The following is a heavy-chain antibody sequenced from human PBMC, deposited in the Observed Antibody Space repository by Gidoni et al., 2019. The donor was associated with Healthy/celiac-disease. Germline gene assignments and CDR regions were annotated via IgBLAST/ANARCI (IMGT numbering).Heavy chain of an antibody. J-gene: IGHJ4*02. Sequence: EVQLVESGGGLVQPGGSLRLSCAASGFTFSSYWLHWVRQAPGQGLGWVSRINGDGSSTTYADSVKGRFTISRDNAKNTLYLQMNSLIAEDTAVYYCARGVPAAMGLDYWGQGTLVTVSS. CDR3: ARGVPAAMGLDY. D-gene: IGHD2-2*01. CDR1: GFTFSSYW. V-gene: IGHV3-74*01. CDR2: INGDGSST.